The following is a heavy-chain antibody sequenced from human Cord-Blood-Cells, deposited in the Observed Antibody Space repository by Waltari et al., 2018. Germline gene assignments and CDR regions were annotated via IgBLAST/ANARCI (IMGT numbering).Heavy chain of an antibody. CDR3: ARADYYGSGSYYAFDI. CDR2: MNPNSGNT. V-gene: IGHV1-8*01. CDR1: GYTFTSYD. Sequence: QVQLVQPGAEVKKPGASVTVSCKASGYTFTSYDINWVRKATGQGLEWMGWMNPNSGNTGYAQKFQGRVTMTRNTSISTAYMELSSLRSEDTAVYYCARADYYGSGSYYAFDIWGQGTMVTVSS. J-gene: IGHJ3*02. D-gene: IGHD3-10*01.